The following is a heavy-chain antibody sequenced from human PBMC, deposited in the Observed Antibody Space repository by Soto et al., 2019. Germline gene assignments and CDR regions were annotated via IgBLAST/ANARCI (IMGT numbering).Heavy chain of an antibody. D-gene: IGHD3-22*01. CDR1: GGSISSGNYY. CDR2: ISYSGSA. CDR3: AIYDSSGSRGFQH. J-gene: IGHJ1*01. Sequence: SETLSITCTLSGGSISSGNYYWSWIRQPPGKGLEWIGFISYSGSAYYNPSLKSRVTISVDTSKNQFSLKLSSVTAADTAVYYCAIYDSSGSRGFQHWGQGTLVTVSS. V-gene: IGHV4-30-4*01.